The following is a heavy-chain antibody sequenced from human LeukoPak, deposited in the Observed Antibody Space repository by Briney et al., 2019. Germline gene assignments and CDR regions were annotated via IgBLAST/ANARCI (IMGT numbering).Heavy chain of an antibody. D-gene: IGHD2-15*01. CDR1: GFTFSSYG. J-gene: IGHJ4*02. Sequence: GGSLRLSCAASGFTFSSYGMSWVRQAPGEGLEWVSSISTSSSYIYYADSVKGRFTISRDNAKNSLYLQMNSLRAEDTAVYYCARRGIAATHYYFDYWGQGTLVTVSS. V-gene: IGHV3-21*01. CDR2: ISTSSSYI. CDR3: ARRGIAATHYYFDY.